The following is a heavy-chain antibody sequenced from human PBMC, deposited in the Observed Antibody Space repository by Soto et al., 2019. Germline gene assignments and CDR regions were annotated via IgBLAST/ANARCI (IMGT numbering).Heavy chain of an antibody. CDR1: GFTFSSYA. D-gene: IGHD6-13*01. Sequence: GGSLRLSCAASGFTFSSYAMSWFRQAPGKGLEWVSAISGSGGSTYYADSVKGRLTISRDNSKNTLYLQMNSLRAEDTAVYYCAKDLSYSSSWYPHANWFDPWGQGALVTVSS. CDR2: ISGSGGST. CDR3: AKDLSYSSSWYPHANWFDP. J-gene: IGHJ5*02. V-gene: IGHV3-23*01.